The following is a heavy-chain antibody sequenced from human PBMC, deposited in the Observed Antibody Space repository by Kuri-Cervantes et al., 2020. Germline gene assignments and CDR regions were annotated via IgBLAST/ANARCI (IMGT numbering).Heavy chain of an antibody. J-gene: IGHJ5*02. CDR1: GFTFSSYD. Sequence: GESLKISCAASGFTFSSYDMHWVRQAPGKGLEWVAVISYDGSNKYYADSVKGRFTISRDNSKNTLYLQMNSLRAEDTAVYYCARELDYYDSSGYLEGRWFDPWGQGTLVTVSS. CDR3: ARELDYYDSSGYLEGRWFDP. V-gene: IGHV3-30*03. D-gene: IGHD3-22*01. CDR2: ISYDGSNK.